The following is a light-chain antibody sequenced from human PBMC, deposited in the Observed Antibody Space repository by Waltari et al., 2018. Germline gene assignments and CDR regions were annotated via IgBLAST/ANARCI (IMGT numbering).Light chain of an antibody. V-gene: IGLV1-40*01. CDR3: QSYDSRLSGWV. Sequence: QSVLTQPPSVSGAPGQRVTISCTGRSSNIGAGYDVHWYQQVPGTAPKLLIHGNTNRPSGVPDRFSGSKSGTSVSLAITGLQAEDEADYYCQSYDSRLSGWVFGGGTRLTVL. CDR1: SSNIGAGYD. CDR2: GNT. J-gene: IGLJ3*02.